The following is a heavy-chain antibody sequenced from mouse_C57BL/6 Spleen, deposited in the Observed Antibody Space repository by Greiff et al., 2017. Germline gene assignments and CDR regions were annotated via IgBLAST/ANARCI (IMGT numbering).Heavy chain of an antibody. Sequence: EVKLVESGPELVKPGASVKISCTASGYSFTDYNMNWVKQSHGKSLEWIGVINPNYGTTSYNQKFKGKATLTVDQSCSTTYLQLNSLTSADSAVYYCARRDFGDWGQGTTLTVSS. V-gene: IGHV1-39*01. CDR3: ARRDFGD. CDR1: GYSFTDYN. CDR2: INPNYGTT. J-gene: IGHJ2*01.